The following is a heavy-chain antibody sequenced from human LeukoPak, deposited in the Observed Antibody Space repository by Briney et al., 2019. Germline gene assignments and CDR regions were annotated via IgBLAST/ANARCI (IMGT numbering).Heavy chain of an antibody. CDR3: ARGGRGYSYGRLDY. V-gene: IGHV1-69*01. Sequence: ASVKVSCKASGGTFGSYVISWVRQAPGQGLEWMGGIIPIFGTAHYAQKFQGRLTITADESTSTAYMELRSLRSDDTAVYYCARGGRGYSYGRLDYWGQGTLVTVSS. J-gene: IGHJ4*02. CDR1: GGTFGSYV. CDR2: IIPIFGTA. D-gene: IGHD5-18*01.